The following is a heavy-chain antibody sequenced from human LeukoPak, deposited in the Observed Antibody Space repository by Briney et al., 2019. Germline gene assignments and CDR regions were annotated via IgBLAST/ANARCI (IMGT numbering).Heavy chain of an antibody. CDR1: GVAISRGGYA. D-gene: IGHD5-12*01. Sequence: PSETLSLTCAVSGVAISRGGYAWNWIRQPPGKGLEWIAYIYHSGTTYYNPSLKSRVTISVDTSKNQFSLKLSSVTAADTAVYYCARHRDIVATYFDYWGQGTLVTVSS. CDR3: ARHRDIVATYFDY. J-gene: IGHJ4*02. CDR2: IYHSGTT. V-gene: IGHV4-30-2*01.